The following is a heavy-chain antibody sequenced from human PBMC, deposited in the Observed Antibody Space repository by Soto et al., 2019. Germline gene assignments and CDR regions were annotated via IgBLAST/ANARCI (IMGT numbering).Heavy chain of an antibody. CDR2: IGYDGNDK. Sequence: GGSLRLSCAESTFTFSDYDIHWVRQAPGKGLEWVAVIGYDGNDKNYADSVKGRFTISRDNFKNTVYLQMNSLRAENTPVYYCARAAFHDAIAIWGKGTMVTVS. CDR3: ARAAFHDAIAI. CDR1: TFTFSDYD. J-gene: IGHJ3*02. V-gene: IGHV3-33*01.